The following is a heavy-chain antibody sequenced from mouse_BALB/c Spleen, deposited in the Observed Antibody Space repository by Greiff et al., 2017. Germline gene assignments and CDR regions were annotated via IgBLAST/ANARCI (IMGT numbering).Heavy chain of an antibody. CDR2: IFPGTGTT. Sequence: QVQLQQSGAELVKPGASVKLSCKTSGYTFTIYWIQWVKQRPGQGLGWIGEIFPGTGTTYYNEKFKGKATLTIDTSSSTAYMQLSSLTSEDSAVYFCARTHYYGLYAMDYWGQGTSVTVSS. D-gene: IGHD1-2*01. J-gene: IGHJ4*01. V-gene: IGHV1S132*01. CDR1: GYTFTIYW. CDR3: ARTHYYGLYAMDY.